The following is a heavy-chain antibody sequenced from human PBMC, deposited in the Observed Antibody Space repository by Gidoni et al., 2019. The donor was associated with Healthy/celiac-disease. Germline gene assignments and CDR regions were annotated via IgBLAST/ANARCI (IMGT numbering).Heavy chain of an antibody. CDR2: IYTSGST. D-gene: IGHD3-10*01. J-gene: IGHJ6*02. CDR1: GGSLSSYY. CDR3: ARDFYYYGSGSYTLSSYYYGMDV. Sequence: QVQLQESGPGLVKPSETQSLTCPVSGGSLSSYYWSWIRQPAGKGLEWIGRIYTSGSTNYHPSLKSRVTMSVDTSKNKFSLKLSSVTAADTAVYYCARDFYYYGSGSYTLSSYYYGMDVWGQGTTVTVSS. V-gene: IGHV4-4*07.